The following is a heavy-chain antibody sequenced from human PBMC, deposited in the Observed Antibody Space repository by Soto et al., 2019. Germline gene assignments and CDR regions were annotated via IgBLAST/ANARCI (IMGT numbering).Heavy chain of an antibody. J-gene: IGHJ3*02. V-gene: IGHV3-7*03. CDR3: ARDLSRYYDFWSGCSAAFDI. CDR1: GFTLSSYW. D-gene: IGHD3-3*01. CDR2: IKQVGNEK. Sequence: GGSLRLSCAASGFTLSSYWMSWVRQAPGKGLEWVANIKQVGNEKYYMDSVKGRFTISRDNAKNSLYLHMSSLRAEDTAVYYCARDLSRYYDFWSGCSAAFDIWGQGTTVTVSS.